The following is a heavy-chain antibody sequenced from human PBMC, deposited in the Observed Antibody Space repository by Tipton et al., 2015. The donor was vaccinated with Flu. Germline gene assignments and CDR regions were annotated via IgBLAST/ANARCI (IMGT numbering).Heavy chain of an antibody. Sequence: QLVQSGAEVKKPGASVKVSCKASGYTFTSYYMHWVRQAPGQGLEWMGIINPSGGSTSYAQKFRGRVTMTRDTSTSTVYMELSSLRSEDTAVYYCAKGGSLLLFAYNWFDPWGQGTLVTVSS. J-gene: IGHJ5*02. CDR1: GYTFTSYY. CDR2: INPSGGST. D-gene: IGHD2-15*01. V-gene: IGHV1-46*01. CDR3: AKGGSLLLFAYNWFDP.